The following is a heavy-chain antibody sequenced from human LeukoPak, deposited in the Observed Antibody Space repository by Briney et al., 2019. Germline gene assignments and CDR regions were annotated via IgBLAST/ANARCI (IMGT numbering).Heavy chain of an antibody. CDR3: AREISGYDDYYFDY. CDR2: ISYDGSNK. D-gene: IGHD5-12*01. J-gene: IGHJ4*02. Sequence: PGRSLRLSCAASGFTFSSYAMHWVRQAPGKGLEWVAVISYDGSNKYYADSVKGRFTISRDNSKNTLYLQMNGLRAEDTAVYYCAREISGYDDYYFDYWGQGTLVTVSS. V-gene: IGHV3-30*04. CDR1: GFTFSSYA.